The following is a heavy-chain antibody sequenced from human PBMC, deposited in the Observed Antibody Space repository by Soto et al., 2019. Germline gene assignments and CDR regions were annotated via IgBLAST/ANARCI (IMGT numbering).Heavy chain of an antibody. J-gene: IGHJ5*02. D-gene: IGHD6-13*01. Sequence: QVTLVESGGGVVQSGRSLRLSCAASGFTFSTSGMHWIRQAPGKGLEWVAMISHDGGATYYVDSVKGRFTISRDTDKNTLHLQMDSLRPEDTATYYCAKDWGSSGWYNWFDPWGQGTLVTVSS. CDR1: GFTFSTSG. CDR3: AKDWGSSGWYNWFDP. CDR2: ISHDGGAT. V-gene: IGHV3-30*18.